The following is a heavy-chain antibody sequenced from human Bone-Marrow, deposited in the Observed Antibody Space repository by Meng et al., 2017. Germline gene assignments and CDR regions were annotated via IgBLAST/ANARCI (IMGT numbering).Heavy chain of an antibody. J-gene: IGHJ2*01. CDR2: INHSGST. CDR3: ARGPRRAIAAAGTGYFDL. D-gene: IGHD6-13*01. Sequence: QVQLQQWGAGLLKLSETLSLPCAVYGGSFSGYYWSWIRQPPGKGLEWIGEINHSGSTNYNPSLKSRVTISVDTSKNQFSLKLSSVTAADTAVYYCARGPRRAIAAAGTGYFDLWGRGTLVTVSS. V-gene: IGHV4-34*01. CDR1: GGSFSGYY.